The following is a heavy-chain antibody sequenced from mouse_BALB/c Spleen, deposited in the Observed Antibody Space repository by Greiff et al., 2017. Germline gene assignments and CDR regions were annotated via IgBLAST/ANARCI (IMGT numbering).Heavy chain of an antibody. CDR3: ARGDYYGSNSYAMDY. D-gene: IGHD1-1*01. CDR2: IDPYNGGT. V-gene: IGHV1S135*01. Sequence: VQLQQSGPELVKPGASVKVSCKASGYAFTSYNMYWVKQSHGKSLEWIGYIDPYNGGTSYNQKFKGKATLTVDKSSSTAYMHINSLTSEDSAVYYFARGDYYGSNSYAMDYWGQGTSVTGSS. J-gene: IGHJ4*01. CDR1: GYAFTSYN.